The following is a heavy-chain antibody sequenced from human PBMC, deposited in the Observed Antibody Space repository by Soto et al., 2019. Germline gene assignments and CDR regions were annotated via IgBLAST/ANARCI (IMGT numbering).Heavy chain of an antibody. CDR2: IYYSGST. J-gene: IGHJ5*02. CDR1: GGSISSGGYY. CDR3: ARDMVRGNWFDP. V-gene: IGHV4-31*03. D-gene: IGHD3-10*01. Sequence: QVQLQESGPGLVKPSQTLSLTCTVSGGSISSGGYYWSWIRQHPGKGLEWIGYIYYSGSTYYNPSLKSRVTISVDTSKNQFSLKLSSVTAADTAVHYCARDMVRGNWFDPWGQGTLVTVSS.